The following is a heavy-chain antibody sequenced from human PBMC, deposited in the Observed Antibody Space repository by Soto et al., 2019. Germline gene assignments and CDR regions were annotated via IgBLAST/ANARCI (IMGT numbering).Heavy chain of an antibody. Sequence: EVQLLESGGGLVQPGGYLRLSCAASGFTFSNYGMSWVRQAPGKGLEWVSSISGGNTFYAGSVKGRFTISRDNSKNTLYLQMNSLTAEDTAVYYCAKAPSSDCNSGACSLRSWGQGTLVTVSS. D-gene: IGHD2-21*01. CDR2: ISGGNT. CDR1: GFTFSNYG. V-gene: IGHV3-23*01. CDR3: AKAPSSDCNSGACSLRS. J-gene: IGHJ5*02.